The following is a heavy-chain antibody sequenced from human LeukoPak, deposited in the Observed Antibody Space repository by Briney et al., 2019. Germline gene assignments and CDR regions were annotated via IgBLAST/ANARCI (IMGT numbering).Heavy chain of an antibody. V-gene: IGHV3-21*06. Sequence: PGGSLRLSCAVSGFTFSSYSMNWVRQAPGKGLEWVSSITRSNYIYYANSVKGRFTISRDNAKNSLYLQMNSLRAEDTAVYYCARDHRDYVWGSYRYTYYYYYYMDVWGKGTTVTVSS. CDR3: ARDHRDYVWGSYRYTYYYYYYMDV. J-gene: IGHJ6*03. CDR1: GFTFSSYS. CDR2: ITRSNYI. D-gene: IGHD3-16*02.